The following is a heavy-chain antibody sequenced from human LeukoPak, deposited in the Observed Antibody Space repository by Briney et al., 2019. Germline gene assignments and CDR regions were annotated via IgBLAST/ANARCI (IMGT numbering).Heavy chain of an antibody. CDR1: GYTFTGYY. D-gene: IGHD3-22*01. V-gene: IGHV1-2*05. Sequence: ASVKVSCKASGYTFTGYYMHWVRQAPGQGLEWMGRINPNSGGTNYAQKFQGRVTMTRDTSLSTAYMELSRLRSDDTGVYYCARVTYYDSSGAIDYWGQGTLVTVSS. CDR2: INPNSGGT. J-gene: IGHJ4*02. CDR3: ARVTYYDSSGAIDY.